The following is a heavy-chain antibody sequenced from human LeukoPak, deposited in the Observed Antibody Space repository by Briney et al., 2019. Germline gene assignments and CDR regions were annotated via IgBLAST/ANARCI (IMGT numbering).Heavy chain of an antibody. CDR2: ISSSSSYI. V-gene: IGHV3-21*01. CDR1: GFTFSSYS. D-gene: IGHD6-19*01. J-gene: IGHJ4*02. CDR3: ARGLPPVVVAGTGY. Sequence: GGSLRLSCAASGFTFSSYSMNWVRQAPGKGLEWVSSISSSSSYIYYADSVKGRFTISRDNAKNSLYLQMNSLRAEDTAVYYCARGLPPVVVAGTGYWGQGTLVTVSS.